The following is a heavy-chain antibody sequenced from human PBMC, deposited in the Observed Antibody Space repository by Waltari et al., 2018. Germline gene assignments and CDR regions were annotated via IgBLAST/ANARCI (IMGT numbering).Heavy chain of an antibody. CDR2: IYHSGST. D-gene: IGHD3-10*01. CDR1: GYSISSGYY. CDR3: ARAGNWFDP. V-gene: IGHV4-38-2*02. Sequence: QVQLQESGPGLVKPSETLSLTCTVSGYSISSGYYWGWIRQPPGKGLEWIGSIYHSGSTYYNPSLKSRVTILVDTSKNQFSLKLSSVTAADTAVYYCARAGNWFDPWGQGTLVTVSS. J-gene: IGHJ5*02.